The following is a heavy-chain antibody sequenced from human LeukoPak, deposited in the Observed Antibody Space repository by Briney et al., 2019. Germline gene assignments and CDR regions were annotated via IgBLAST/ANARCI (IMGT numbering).Heavy chain of an antibody. CDR3: AKDRGDYGGNSVSDY. J-gene: IGHJ4*02. Sequence: PGGSLRLSCAASGFTFSSYSMNWVRQAPGKGLEWVSAISGSGGSTYYADSVKGRFTISRDNSKNTLYLQMNSLRAEDTAVYYCAKDRGDYGGNSVSDYWGQGTLVTVSS. CDR2: ISGSGGST. CDR1: GFTFSSYS. V-gene: IGHV3-23*01. D-gene: IGHD4-23*01.